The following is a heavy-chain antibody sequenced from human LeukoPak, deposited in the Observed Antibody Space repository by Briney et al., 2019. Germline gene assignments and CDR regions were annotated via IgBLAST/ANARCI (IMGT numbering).Heavy chain of an antibody. V-gene: IGHV3-11*01. D-gene: IGHD3-10*01. CDR3: ARVEDYYGSGSYYYFDY. Sequence: GGSLRLSCAASGFTFRIYAMSWVRQAPGKGLEWVSYISSSGSTIYYADSVKGRFTISRDNAKNSLYLQMNSLRAEDTAVYYCARVEDYYGSGSYYYFDYWGQGTLVTVSS. J-gene: IGHJ4*02. CDR2: ISSSGSTI. CDR1: GFTFRIYA.